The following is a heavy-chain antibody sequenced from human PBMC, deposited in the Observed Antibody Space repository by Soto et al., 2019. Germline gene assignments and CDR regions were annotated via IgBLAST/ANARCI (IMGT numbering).Heavy chain of an antibody. V-gene: IGHV3-30-3*01. CDR1: VFTFSSYA. D-gene: IGHD2-8*01. Sequence: GGSLRLSCAASVFTFSSYAMHLVRQAPGKGLEWVAVISYDGSNKYYADSVKGRFTISRDNSKNTLYVQMNSLRPEDTAVYYCARAPDIVLIRAYYYYGLDVWGQGTTVTVSS. CDR3: ARAPDIVLIRAYYYYGLDV. CDR2: ISYDGSNK. J-gene: IGHJ6*02.